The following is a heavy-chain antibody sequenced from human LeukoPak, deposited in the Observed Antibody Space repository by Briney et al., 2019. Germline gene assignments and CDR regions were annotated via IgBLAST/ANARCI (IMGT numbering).Heavy chain of an antibody. CDR2: IYVDGRTT. CDR3: MRDFRSADL. V-gene: IGHV3-74*01. Sequence: GGSLRLSCVASGFTFSNYWMHWVRQPPGKGLVWVSRIYVDGRTTNYAGSVKGRFTISRDNAKNTVYLEMNSLSVEDTATYYCMRDFRSADLWGQGTLVTVTS. CDR1: GFTFSNYW. J-gene: IGHJ5*02.